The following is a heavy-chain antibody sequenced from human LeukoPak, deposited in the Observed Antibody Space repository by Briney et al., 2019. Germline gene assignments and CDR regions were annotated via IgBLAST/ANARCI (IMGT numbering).Heavy chain of an antibody. D-gene: IGHD6-13*01. CDR1: GGSFSSYQ. Sequence: SETLSLTCAVYGGSFSSYQWNWIRQPPGKGLEWIGEISHRGTTNYNPSLKSRVTMSVDTSKNQFSLKLSSVTAADTAVYYCARGAESSRSLDYWGQGTLVTVSS. J-gene: IGHJ4*02. V-gene: IGHV4-34*01. CDR2: ISHRGTT. CDR3: ARGAESSRSLDY.